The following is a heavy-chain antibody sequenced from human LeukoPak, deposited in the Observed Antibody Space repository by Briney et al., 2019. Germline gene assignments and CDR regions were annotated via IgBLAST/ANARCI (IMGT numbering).Heavy chain of an antibody. V-gene: IGHV4-31*03. CDR1: GGSISSGGYY. J-gene: IGHJ4*02. CDR3: ARVSRRAFDY. CDR2: IYYSGST. Sequence: SQTLSLTCTVSGGSISSGGYYWSWIRQHPGKGLEWIGYIYYSGSTYYNPSLKSRVTISVDTSKNQFSLKLSSATAAYTAVYYCARVSRRAFDYWGQGTLVTVSS.